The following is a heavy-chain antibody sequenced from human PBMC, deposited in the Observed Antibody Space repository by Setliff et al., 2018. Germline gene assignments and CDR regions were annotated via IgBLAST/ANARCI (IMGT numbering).Heavy chain of an antibody. J-gene: IGHJ6*03. V-gene: IGHV4-4*07. CDR2: IYTSGST. Sequence: SETLSLTCTVAGGSISSYYWSWIRQPAGKGLEWIGRIYTSGSTNYNPSLKSRVTMSVDTSKNQFSLKLSSVTAADTAVYYCARDSRGNPPNYMDVWGKGTTVTVSS. CDR1: GGSISSYY. CDR3: ARDSRGNPPNYMDV.